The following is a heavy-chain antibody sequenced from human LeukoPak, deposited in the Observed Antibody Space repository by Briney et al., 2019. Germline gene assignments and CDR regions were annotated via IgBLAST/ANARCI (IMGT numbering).Heavy chain of an antibody. CDR1: GYTFSSYG. J-gene: IGHJ4*02. D-gene: IGHD5-18*01. CDR2: IWYDGSNK. Sequence: GGSLRLSCAASGYTFSSYGMHWVRQAPGKGLEWVAVIWYDGSNKYYADSVKGRFTISRDNSKNTLYVQMNSLRAEDTAVYYCASMGYLGGGLDSSGYRPDYWGQGTLVTVSS. V-gene: IGHV3-33*01. CDR3: ASMGYLGGGLDSSGYRPDY.